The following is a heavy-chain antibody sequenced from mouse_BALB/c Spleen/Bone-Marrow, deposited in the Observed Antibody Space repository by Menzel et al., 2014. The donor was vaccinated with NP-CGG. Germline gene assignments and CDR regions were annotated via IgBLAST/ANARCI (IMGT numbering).Heavy chain of an antibody. D-gene: IGHD3-2*01. CDR2: IYPGDGDT. V-gene: IGHV1-80*01. Sequence: VKLQESGAEVMRPGSSVNISCKASGYAFSNYGMNWVKQRPGQGLEWIGQIYPGDGDTNYNGKFKGRVTLTADKSSSTAYMQLSSLTSEDSAVYFCARSGDSSGYGFAYWGQGTLVTVSA. CDR1: GYAFSNYG. CDR3: ARSGDSSGYGFAY. J-gene: IGHJ3*01.